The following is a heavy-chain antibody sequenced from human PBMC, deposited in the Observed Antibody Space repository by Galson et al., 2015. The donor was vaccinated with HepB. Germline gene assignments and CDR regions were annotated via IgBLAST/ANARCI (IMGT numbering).Heavy chain of an antibody. D-gene: IGHD3-3*01. Sequence: SLRLSCAASGFTFSSYSIHWVREAPGKGLEWVAIISHDGRNTYYAYSVKGRFTISRDNSRNTLYLQMNGLRSDDTAVYYCAKGLLQYDFWARHDAFDIWGQGTMVTVSS. CDR3: AKGLLQYDFWARHDAFDI. J-gene: IGHJ3*02. CDR1: GFTFSSYS. CDR2: ISHDGRNT. V-gene: IGHV3-30*04.